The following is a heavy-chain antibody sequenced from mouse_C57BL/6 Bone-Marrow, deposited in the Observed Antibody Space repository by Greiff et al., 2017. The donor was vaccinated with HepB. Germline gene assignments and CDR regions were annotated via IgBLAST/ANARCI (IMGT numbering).Heavy chain of an antibody. CDR3: VRDPLKDWYFDV. V-gene: IGHV10-3*01. CDR1: GFTFNTYA. J-gene: IGHJ1*03. CDR2: IRSKSSNYAT. D-gene: IGHD1-3*01. Sequence: EVQLVESGGGLVQPKGSLKLSCAASGFTFNTYAMHWVRQAPGKGLEWVARIRSKSSNYATYYADSVKDRFTISRDYSQSMLYLQMNNLKTEDTAMYYCVRDPLKDWYFDVWGTGTTVTVSS.